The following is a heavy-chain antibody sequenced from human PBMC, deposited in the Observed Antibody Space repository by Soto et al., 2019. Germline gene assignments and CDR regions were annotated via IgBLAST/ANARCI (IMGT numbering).Heavy chain of an antibody. CDR2: IKHSGST. CDR1: GGSFSGYY. CDR3: ARRRVPDY. Sequence: QVQLQQWGAGLLKPSETLSLTCAVYGGSFSGYYWSWIRQPPGKGLEWIGEIKHSGSTNYNPSLKSRVTISVDTSKNQFSLKLSSVTAADTAVYYCARRRVPDYWGQGTLVTVSS. D-gene: IGHD3-10*01. J-gene: IGHJ4*02. V-gene: IGHV4-34*01.